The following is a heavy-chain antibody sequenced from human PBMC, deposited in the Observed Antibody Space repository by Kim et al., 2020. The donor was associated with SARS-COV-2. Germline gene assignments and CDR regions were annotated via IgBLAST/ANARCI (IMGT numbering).Heavy chain of an antibody. V-gene: IGHV4-59*01. CDR1: GGSISSYY. D-gene: IGHD3-10*01. Sequence: SETLSLTCTVSGGSISSYYWSWIRQPPGKGLEWIGYIYYSGSTNYNPSLKSRVTISVDTSKNQFSLKLSSVTAADTAVYYCARAPRITMVRGVITWIDAFAIGGQGTTVTVSA. CDR2: IYYSGST. CDR3: ARAPRITMVRGVITWIDAFAI. J-gene: IGHJ3*02.